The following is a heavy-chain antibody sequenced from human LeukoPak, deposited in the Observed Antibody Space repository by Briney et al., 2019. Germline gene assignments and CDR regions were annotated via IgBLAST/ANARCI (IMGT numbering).Heavy chain of an antibody. CDR2: INTDGTDI. V-gene: IGHV3-74*03. CDR1: GFSFSKSW. Sequence: GGSLRLPCVASGFSFSKSWMHWVRQAPGKGLLWVSRINTDGTDIKYADSVEGRFTISRDNAKNTLYLQMHTLSAEDTAVYYCARDQTQAGPTTVDYWGQGTLVTVSS. D-gene: IGHD1-14*01. CDR3: ARDQTQAGPTTVDY. J-gene: IGHJ4*02.